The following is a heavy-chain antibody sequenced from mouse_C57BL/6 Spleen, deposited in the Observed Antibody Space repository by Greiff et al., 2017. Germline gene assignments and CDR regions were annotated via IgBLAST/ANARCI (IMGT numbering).Heavy chain of an antibody. CDR1: GFTFSSYA. CDR2: ISDGGSYT. J-gene: IGHJ4*01. D-gene: IGHD1-1*01. V-gene: IGHV5-4*01. Sequence: EVQLVESGGGLVKPGGSLKLSCAASGFTFSSYAMSWVRQTPEKRLEWVATISDGGSYTYYPDNVKGRFTISRDNAKNNLYLQMSQLKSEDTAMYYCASQTTVVGDAMDYWGQGTSVTVSS. CDR3: ASQTTVVGDAMDY.